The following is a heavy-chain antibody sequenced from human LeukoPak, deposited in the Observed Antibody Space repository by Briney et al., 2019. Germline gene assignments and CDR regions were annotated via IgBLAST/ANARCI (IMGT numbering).Heavy chain of an antibody. D-gene: IGHD2-2*02. V-gene: IGHV1-2*02. CDR2: INPNSGGT. CDR1: KNMFTGYF. J-gene: IGHJ6*03. Sequence: EASVKVSCKTSKNMFTGYFMHWVRQAPGQGLEWIGWINPNSGGTLFARRFQGRVTMTRDTSIGATYMELSRLTSDDTALYYCAAQCNHDFCYKRDYMDVWSKGTMVIVSS. CDR3: AAQCNHDFCYKRDYMDV.